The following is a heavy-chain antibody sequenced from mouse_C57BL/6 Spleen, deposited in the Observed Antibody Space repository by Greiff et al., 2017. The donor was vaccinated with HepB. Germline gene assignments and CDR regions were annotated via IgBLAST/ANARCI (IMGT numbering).Heavy chain of an antibody. Sequence: EVQLQESGPGMVKPSQSLSLTCTVTGYFIPSGYDWHWIRHFPGNKLEWMGYISYSGSTNYNPSLKSRISITHDTSKNHFFLKLNSVTTEDTATYYCAREGYYGSSYWYFDVWGTGTTVTVSS. V-gene: IGHV3-1*01. CDR2: ISYSGST. CDR3: AREGYYGSSYWYFDV. D-gene: IGHD1-1*01. CDR1: GYFIPSGYD. J-gene: IGHJ1*03.